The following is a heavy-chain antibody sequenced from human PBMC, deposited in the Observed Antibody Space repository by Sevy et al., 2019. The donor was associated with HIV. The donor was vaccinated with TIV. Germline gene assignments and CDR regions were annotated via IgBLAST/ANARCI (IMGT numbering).Heavy chain of an antibody. V-gene: IGHV3-9*01. CDR3: AKDRSSFYGSGRGDAFDI. Sequence: GGSLRLSCAASGFTFDHHAMYWVRQAPGKGLEWVSGISWNSGSIGYADSVKGRFTISRDNAKNSLYLQMNSLRAEDTAFYYCAKDRSSFYGSGRGDAFDIWGQGTMVTVSS. CDR2: ISWNSGSI. CDR1: GFTFDHHA. D-gene: IGHD3-10*01. J-gene: IGHJ3*02.